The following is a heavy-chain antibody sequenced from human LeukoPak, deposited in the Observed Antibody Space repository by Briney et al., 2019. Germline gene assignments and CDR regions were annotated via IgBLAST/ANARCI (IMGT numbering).Heavy chain of an antibody. CDR3: ARVSDSSGYSYYYYGMDV. CDR1: GFTFSSYC. V-gene: IGHV3-7*05. Sequence: GGSLRLSCAAYGFTFSSYCMSWVRQAPGKGLEWVANMKQDGSEKYYVDSVKGRFTISRDNAKNSLYLQMNSLRAEDTAVYYCARVSDSSGYSYYYYGMDVWGQGTTVTVSS. D-gene: IGHD3-22*01. J-gene: IGHJ6*02. CDR2: MKQDGSEK.